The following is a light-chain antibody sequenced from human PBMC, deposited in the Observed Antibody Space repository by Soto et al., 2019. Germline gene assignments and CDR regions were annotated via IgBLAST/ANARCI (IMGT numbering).Light chain of an antibody. Sequence: QSALTQPASVSGSPGQSITISCTGTSSDVGGYDFVSWYQQHPDKVPKLVIYDVSNRPSGVSNRFSGSKSGNTASLTISGLQAEDEADYYCSSYTSSNTLVFGGGTKLTVL. V-gene: IGLV2-14*03. CDR1: SSDVGGYDF. CDR2: DVS. J-gene: IGLJ2*01. CDR3: SSYTSSNTLV.